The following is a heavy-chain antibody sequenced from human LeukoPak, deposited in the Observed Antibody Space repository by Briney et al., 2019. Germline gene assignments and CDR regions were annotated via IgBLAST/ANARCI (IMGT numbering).Heavy chain of an antibody. CDR3: ARLNPDVVVVATTLHNWFDP. CDR1: GYSFTSYW. Sequence: KPGESLKISCKGSGYSFTSYWIGWVRQMPGKGLEWMGIIYPGDSDTRYSPSFQGQVTIPADKSISTAYLQWSSLKASDTAMYYCARLNPDVVVVATTLHNWFDPWGQGTLVTVSS. CDR2: IYPGDSDT. D-gene: IGHD2-15*01. J-gene: IGHJ5*02. V-gene: IGHV5-51*01.